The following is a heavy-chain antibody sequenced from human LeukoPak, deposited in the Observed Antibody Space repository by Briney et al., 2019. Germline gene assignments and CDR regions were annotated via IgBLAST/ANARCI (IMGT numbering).Heavy chain of an antibody. CDR2: ISAYNGNT. J-gene: IGHJ3*02. Sequence: GASVKVSCKASGYTFTSYGISWVRQAPGQGLEWMGWISAYNGNTNYAQKLQGRVTITTDESTSTAYMELSSLRSEDTAVYYCARMLPPTTTPPYAFDIWGQGTMVTVSS. V-gene: IGHV1-18*01. D-gene: IGHD4-11*01. CDR3: ARMLPPTTTPPYAFDI. CDR1: GYTFTSYG.